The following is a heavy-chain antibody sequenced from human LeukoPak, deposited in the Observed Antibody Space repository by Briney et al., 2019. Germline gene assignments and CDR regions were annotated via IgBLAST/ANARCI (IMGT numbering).Heavy chain of an antibody. D-gene: IGHD3-10*01. V-gene: IGHV1-18*01. CDR3: ARDLLTRYASGRRGNAFDI. CDR2: ISACSGNT. J-gene: IGHJ3*02. CDR1: GYTFTSYG. Sequence: ASVKVSCKASGYTFTSYGFSWVRQAPGQGLEWMGWISACSGNTNYAQKLQGRVTMTTDTSTSTAYMELRSLRSDDTAVYYCARDLLTRYASGRRGNAFDIWGQGTMVTVSS.